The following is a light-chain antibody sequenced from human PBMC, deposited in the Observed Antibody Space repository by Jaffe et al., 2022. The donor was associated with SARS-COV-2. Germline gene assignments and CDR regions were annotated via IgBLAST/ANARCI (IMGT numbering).Light chain of an antibody. CDR2: AAS. CDR1: QSIRSY. V-gene: IGKV1-39*01. Sequence: DIQMTQSPSSLSASVGDRVTITCRASQSIRSYLNWYQQKPGKAPKVLIYAASNLKSGVPSRFSGSGSGTDFTLTITSLQPEDSATYYCQQSYSAPPEYTFGQGTKLEIK. CDR3: QQSYSAPPEYT. J-gene: IGKJ2*01.